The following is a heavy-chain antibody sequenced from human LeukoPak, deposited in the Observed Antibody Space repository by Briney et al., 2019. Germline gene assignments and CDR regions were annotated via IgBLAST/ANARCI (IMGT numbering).Heavy chain of an antibody. D-gene: IGHD1-20*01. V-gene: IGHV3-23*01. CDR1: GFMFANYA. J-gene: IGHJ4*02. CDR3: AKAQRGLNWNAQNDY. Sequence: PGGSLKLSCAASGFMFANYAITWVRQAPGKGLEWVASISSSGGSTFYADSVKGRFTISRDNSKNTLYLDMINLSAEDTALYFCAKAQRGLNWNAQNDYWGQGTLVTVSA. CDR2: ISSSGGST.